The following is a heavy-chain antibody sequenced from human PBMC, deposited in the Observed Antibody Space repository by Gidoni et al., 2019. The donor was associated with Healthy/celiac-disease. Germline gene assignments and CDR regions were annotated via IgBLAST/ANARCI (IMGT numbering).Heavy chain of an antibody. J-gene: IGHJ4*02. CDR2: ISGSGGST. Sequence: EVQLLESGGGLVQPGGSLRLSCAASGFTFSSYAMSWVRQAPGKGREWVSAISGSGGSTYYADSVKGRFTISRDNSKNTLYLQMNSLRAEDTAVYYCAKASNHYYDSDPPGFDYWGQGTLVTVSS. V-gene: IGHV3-23*01. D-gene: IGHD3-22*01. CDR3: AKASNHYYDSDPPGFDY. CDR1: GFTFSSYA.